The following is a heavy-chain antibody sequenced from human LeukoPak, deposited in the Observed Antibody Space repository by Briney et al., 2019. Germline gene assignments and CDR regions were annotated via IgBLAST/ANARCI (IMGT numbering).Heavy chain of an antibody. Sequence: ASVKVSCKASGYTFTSYGISWVRQAPGQGLEWMGIINPSGGSTSYAQKFQGRVTMTRDTSTSTVYMELSSLRSEDTAVYYCARNLILLAFDIWGQGTMVTVSS. D-gene: IGHD2-8*01. J-gene: IGHJ3*02. CDR3: ARNLILLAFDI. V-gene: IGHV1-46*01. CDR1: GYTFTSYG. CDR2: INPSGGST.